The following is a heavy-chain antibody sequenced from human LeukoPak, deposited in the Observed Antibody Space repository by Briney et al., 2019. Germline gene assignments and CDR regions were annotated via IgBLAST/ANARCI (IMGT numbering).Heavy chain of an antibody. CDR2: IYHSWNT. J-gene: IGHJ6*02. V-gene: IGHV4-39*01. D-gene: IGHD6-25*01. Sequence: SETLSLTCTVSGDSISSSNYLWGWIRQPPGKGLEWVGNIYHSWNTFYNPSLKSRVTISADTSKNQFSLKLTFVTVADTAVYYCARQLYSSATVWGQGTTVIVSS. CDR3: ARQLYSSATV. CDR1: GDSISSSNYL.